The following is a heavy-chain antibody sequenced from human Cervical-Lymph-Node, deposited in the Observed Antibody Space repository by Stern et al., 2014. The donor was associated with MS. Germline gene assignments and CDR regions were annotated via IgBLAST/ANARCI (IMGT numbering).Heavy chain of an antibody. CDR3: ARGGGYYDSSGYYLDY. J-gene: IGHJ4*02. Sequence: QVQLLQPGAEVKKPGASVKVSCKASGYTFTSYYMHWVRQAPGQGLEWIGIINPIGGRTSYAQKFQGRVTMTRDTSTSTVYMELSSLRSEDTAVYYCARGGGYYDSSGYYLDYWGQGTLVTVSS. CDR1: GYTFTSYY. D-gene: IGHD3-22*01. CDR2: INPIGGRT. V-gene: IGHV1-46*01.